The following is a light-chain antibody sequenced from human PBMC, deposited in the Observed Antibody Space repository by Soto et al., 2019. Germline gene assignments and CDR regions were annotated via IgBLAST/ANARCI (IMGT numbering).Light chain of an antibody. Sequence: QSALAQPPSVSGAPGQRVTISCTGSSSNIGAGYDVHWYQQLPGTAPKLLIYSNNQRPSGVPDRFSGSKSGTSASLAISGLQSEDEADYYCAAWDDSLSALFGTGTKVTVL. V-gene: IGLV1-44*01. CDR2: SNN. J-gene: IGLJ1*01. CDR1: SSNIGAGYD. CDR3: AAWDDSLSAL.